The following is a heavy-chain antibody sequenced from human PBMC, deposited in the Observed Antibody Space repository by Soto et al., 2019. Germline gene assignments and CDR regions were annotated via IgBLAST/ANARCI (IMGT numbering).Heavy chain of an antibody. V-gene: IGHV1-18*04. D-gene: IGHD6-13*01. J-gene: IGHJ6*02. Sequence: QVQLVQSGAEVKKPGASVKVSCKASGYTFTSYGISWVRQAPGQGLEWMGWISAYNGNTSYAQKLQGRVTMTTDTSTSRADMELRSLRSDDTAVYYCARDGREEGSRQQLRYYYYYNGMDVWGPGTTVTVSS. CDR3: ARDGREEGSRQQLRYYYYYNGMDV. CDR1: GYTFTSYG. CDR2: ISAYNGNT.